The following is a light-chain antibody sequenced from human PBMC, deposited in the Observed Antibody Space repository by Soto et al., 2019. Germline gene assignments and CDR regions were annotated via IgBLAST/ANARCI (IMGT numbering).Light chain of an antibody. Sequence: QPVLTQPASVSGSPGQSITISCTGVSSDVGGYYLVSWYQHHSGKAPKLMIYEGSKRPSGVSNRFSGSKSDNTASLTISGLQAEDEADYYCCSYANTTTVFGGGTKVTVL. CDR2: EGS. V-gene: IGLV2-23*01. CDR1: SSDVGGYYL. J-gene: IGLJ3*02. CDR3: CSYANTTTV.